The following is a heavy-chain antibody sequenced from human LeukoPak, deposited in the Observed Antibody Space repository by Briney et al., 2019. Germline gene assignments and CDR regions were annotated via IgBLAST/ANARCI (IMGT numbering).Heavy chain of an antibody. D-gene: IGHD3-10*01. CDR3: AHRGDITMVRGVSPIRGWFDP. J-gene: IGHJ5*02. Sequence: VSGPTLVKPTQTLTLTCTFSGFSLSTSGVGVGWIRQPPGKALEWLAVIYRNDDKRYSPVLKSRLTITKDTSKNQVVLTMTNMDPVDTATYYCAHRGDITMVRGVSPIRGWFDPWGQGTLVTVSS. V-gene: IGHV2-5*01. CDR2: IYRNDDK. CDR1: GFSLSTSGVG.